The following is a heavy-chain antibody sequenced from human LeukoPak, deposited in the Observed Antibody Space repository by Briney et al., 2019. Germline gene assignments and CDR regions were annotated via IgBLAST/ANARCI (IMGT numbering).Heavy chain of an antibody. CDR2: IKQDGSEK. CDR1: GFTFSSYW. Sequence: PGGSLRLSCAASGFTFSSYWMSWVRQAPGKGLEWVANIKQDGSEKYYVDSVKGRFTISRDNAKNSLYLQMNSLRAEDTAVYYCARGDYGDYFWTRKNDAFDIWGQGTMVTVSS. V-gene: IGHV3-7*04. CDR3: ARGDYGDYFWTRKNDAFDI. J-gene: IGHJ3*02. D-gene: IGHD4-17*01.